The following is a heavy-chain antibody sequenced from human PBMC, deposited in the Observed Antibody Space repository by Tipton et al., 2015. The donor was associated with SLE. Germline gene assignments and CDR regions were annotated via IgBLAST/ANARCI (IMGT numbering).Heavy chain of an antibody. D-gene: IGHD3-3*01. V-gene: IGHV1-2*06. J-gene: IGHJ4*02. Sequence: QLVQSGAEVKKPGASVKVSCKASGYAFTGYYIHWVRQAPGQGLEWMGRINPNIGVTNYAQNFQGRVTMTRDTSISTAYMELSRLSSDDTAIYYCAREGEFWNGYYYFDYWGQGALVTVSS. CDR3: AREGEFWNGYYYFDY. CDR1: GYAFTGYY. CDR2: INPNIGVT.